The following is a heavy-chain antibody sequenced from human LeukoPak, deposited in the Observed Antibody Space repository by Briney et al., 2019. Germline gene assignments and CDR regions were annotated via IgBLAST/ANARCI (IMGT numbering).Heavy chain of an antibody. J-gene: IGHJ4*02. D-gene: IGHD2-2*01. CDR3: ARGYCSSATCRHFDY. Sequence: ASGKVSCKASGYAFTNYAISWVRQAPGQGLEWMGWISVYNGNTNYAQKLQGRVTMTADTSTTTAYMELRSLRSDDTAVYYCARGYCSSATCRHFDYWGQGALVTVS. V-gene: IGHV1-18*01. CDR1: GYAFTNYA. CDR2: ISVYNGNT.